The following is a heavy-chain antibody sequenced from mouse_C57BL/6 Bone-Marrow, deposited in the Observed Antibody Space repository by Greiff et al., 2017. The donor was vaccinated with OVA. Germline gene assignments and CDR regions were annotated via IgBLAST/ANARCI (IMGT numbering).Heavy chain of an antibody. Sequence: VQLQQSGPELVKPGASVKISCKASGYSFTDYNMNWVKQSTGKSLEWIGVINPNYGTTSYNQKFKGKATLTVDQSSSTAYMQLNSLTSENSVVYYCARDPAGDYYGSSLYYALDYWGQGTTVTVSS. CDR3: ARDPAGDYYGSSLYYALDY. V-gene: IGHV1-39*01. CDR1: GYSFTDYN. CDR2: INPNYGTT. D-gene: IGHD1-1*01. J-gene: IGHJ4*01.